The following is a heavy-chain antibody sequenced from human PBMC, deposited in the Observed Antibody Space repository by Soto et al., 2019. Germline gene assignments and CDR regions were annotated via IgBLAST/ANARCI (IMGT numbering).Heavy chain of an antibody. V-gene: IGHV3-21*01. J-gene: IGHJ4*02. CDR2: ISSSSSYI. Sequence: EVQLVESGGGLVKPGGSLRLSCAASGFTFSSYSMNWVRQAPGKGLEWVSSISSSSSYIYYADSVKGRFTISRDNAKNSLYLQMNSLRAEDTAVYYCARDEILWFGELLRPWPFYYWGQGTLVTVSS. D-gene: IGHD3-10*01. CDR1: GFTFSSYS. CDR3: ARDEILWFGELLRPWPFYY.